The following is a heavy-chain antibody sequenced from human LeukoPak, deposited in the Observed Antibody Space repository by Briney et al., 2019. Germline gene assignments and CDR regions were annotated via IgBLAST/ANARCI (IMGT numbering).Heavy chain of an antibody. V-gene: IGHV4-34*01. CDR2: INHSGST. D-gene: IGHD3-16*02. CDR3: ARGLIMITFGGVIVRTNWFDP. CDR1: GGSFSGYY. Sequence: SETLSLTCAVYGGSFSGYYWSWIRQPPGKGLEWIGEINHSGSTNYNPSLKSRVTISVDTSKNQFSLKLSSVTAADTAVYYCARGLIMITFGGVIVRTNWFDPWGQGTLVTASS. J-gene: IGHJ5*02.